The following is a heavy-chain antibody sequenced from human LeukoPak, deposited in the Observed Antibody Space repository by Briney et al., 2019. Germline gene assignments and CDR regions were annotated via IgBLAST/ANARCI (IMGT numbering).Heavy chain of an antibody. Sequence: SETLSLTCTVSGGSISSYYRSWIRQPPGKGLEWIGYIYYSGSTNYNPSLKSRVTISVDTSKNQFSLKLSSVTAADTAVYYCARGGSRHYFDYWGQGTLVTVSS. D-gene: IGHD2-15*01. CDR2: IYYSGST. J-gene: IGHJ4*02. CDR3: ARGGSRHYFDY. V-gene: IGHV4-59*01. CDR1: GGSISSYY.